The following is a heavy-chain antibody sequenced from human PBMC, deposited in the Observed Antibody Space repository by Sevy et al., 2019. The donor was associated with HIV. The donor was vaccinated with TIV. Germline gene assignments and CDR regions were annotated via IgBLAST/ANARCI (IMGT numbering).Heavy chain of an antibody. J-gene: IGHJ4*02. CDR2: ISAYNGNT. CDR3: ARAVAVAGMLEGDY. D-gene: IGHD6-19*01. V-gene: IGHV1-18*04. CDR1: GYTFTSYG. Sequence: ASVKVSCKASGYTFTSYGISWVRQAPGQGLEWMGWISAYNGNTNYAQKLQGRVTMTTDTSTSTAYMELRSLRSDDTAVYYCARAVAVAGMLEGDYWCQGTLVTVSS.